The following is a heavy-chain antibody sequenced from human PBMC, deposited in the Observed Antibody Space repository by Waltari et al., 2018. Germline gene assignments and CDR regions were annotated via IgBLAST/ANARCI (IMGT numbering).Heavy chain of an antibody. D-gene: IGHD4-17*01. CDR1: GYTLTELS. CDR2: LEPEDGET. J-gene: IGHJ4*02. V-gene: IGHV1-24*01. Sequence: QVQLVQSGAEVKKPGASVKVSCKVSGYTLTELSMHWVRQAPGRGLEWMGGLEPEDGETIYAQKFQGRVTMTEDTSTDTAYMELSSLRSEDTAVYYCATEGIYGDYVGYFDYWGQGTLVTVSS. CDR3: ATEGIYGDYVGYFDY.